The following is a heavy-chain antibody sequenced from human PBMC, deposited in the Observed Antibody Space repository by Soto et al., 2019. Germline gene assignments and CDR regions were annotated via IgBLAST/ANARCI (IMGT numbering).Heavy chain of an antibody. CDR2: IIPIFGTA. D-gene: IGHD6-13*01. Sequence: ASVKVSCKASGGTFSSYAISWVRQAPGQGLEWMGGIIPIFGTANYAQKFQGRVTITADESTSTAYMELSSLRSEDTAVYYCARGIAAAGTARDYYYYYGMDVWGQGTTVTVSS. CDR3: ARGIAAAGTARDYYYYYGMDV. J-gene: IGHJ6*02. V-gene: IGHV1-69*13. CDR1: GGTFSSYA.